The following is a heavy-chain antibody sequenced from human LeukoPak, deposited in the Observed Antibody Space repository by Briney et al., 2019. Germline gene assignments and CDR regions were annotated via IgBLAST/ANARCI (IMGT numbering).Heavy chain of an antibody. CDR1: GYTFTGHY. Sequence: ASVKVSCKASGYTFTGHYMHWVRQAPGQGLEWVGWINPKTGATNYAQNFQGRVTMTRDTSINTAYMEMPRLRSDDAAVYYCARDGRGQGVNYDCWGQGALVTVSS. CDR3: ARDGRGQGVNYDC. CDR2: INPKTGAT. D-gene: IGHD3-10*01. J-gene: IGHJ4*02. V-gene: IGHV1-2*02.